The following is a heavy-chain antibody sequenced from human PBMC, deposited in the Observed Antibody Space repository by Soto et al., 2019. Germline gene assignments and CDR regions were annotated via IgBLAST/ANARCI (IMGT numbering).Heavy chain of an antibody. Sequence: GGSLRLSCAASGFTFSSYSMNWVRQAPGKGLEWVSSISSSSSYIYYADSVKGRFTISRDNAKNSLYLQMNSLRAEDTAVYYCARGLGYCSGGSCYGNIYYYYGMDVWGQGTTVTVS. CDR3: ARGLGYCSGGSCYGNIYYYYGMDV. J-gene: IGHJ6*02. CDR1: GFTFSSYS. D-gene: IGHD2-15*01. CDR2: ISSSSSYI. V-gene: IGHV3-21*01.